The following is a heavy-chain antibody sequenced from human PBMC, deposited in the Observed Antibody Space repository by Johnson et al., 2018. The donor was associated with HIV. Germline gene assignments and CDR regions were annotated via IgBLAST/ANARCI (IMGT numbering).Heavy chain of an antibody. D-gene: IGHD3-22*01. CDR3: AKDGSSGYPDADAFDI. CDR1: GFTFSSYG. J-gene: IGHJ3*02. Sequence: QVQLMESGGGVVQPGRSLRLSCAASGFTFSSYGMHWVRQAPGKGLEWVAVISYDGGNNYYADSVKGRFTISRDNAKNSLYLQMNSLRAEDTAVYYCAKDGSSGYPDADAFDIWGQGTMVTVSS. V-gene: IGHV3-30*18. CDR2: ISYDGGNN.